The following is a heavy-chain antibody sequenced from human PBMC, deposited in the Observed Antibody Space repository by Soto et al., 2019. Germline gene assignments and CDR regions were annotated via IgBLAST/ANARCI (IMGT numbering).Heavy chain of an antibody. V-gene: IGHV1-8*01. D-gene: IGHD1-7*01. J-gene: IGHJ5*02. CDR2: MNPNSGNT. CDR3: ARRSNWNYWFDP. Sequence: ASVKVSCKASGYTFTSYDINWVRQATGQGLEWMGWMNPNSGNTGYAQKFQGRVTMTTDTSISTAYMELSSLRSEDTAVYYCARRSNWNYWFDPWGQGTLVTVSS. CDR1: GYTFTSYD.